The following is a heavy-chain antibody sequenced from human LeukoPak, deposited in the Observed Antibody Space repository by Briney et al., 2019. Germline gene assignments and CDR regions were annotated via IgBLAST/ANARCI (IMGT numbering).Heavy chain of an antibody. J-gene: IGHJ1*01. CDR1: GFTFSGYS. CDR3: ARNPKSIIAAAEYFQH. D-gene: IGHD6-13*01. CDR2: ISSSSSYI. V-gene: IGHV3-21*01. Sequence: GGSLRLSCAASGFTFSGYSMNWVRQAPGKGLEWVSSISSSSSYIYYADSVKGRFTISRDNAKNSLYLQMNSLRAEDTAVYYCARNPKSIIAAAEYFQHWGQGTLVTVSS.